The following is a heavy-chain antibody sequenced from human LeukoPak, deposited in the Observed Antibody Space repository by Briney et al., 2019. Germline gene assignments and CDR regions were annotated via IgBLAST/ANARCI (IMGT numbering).Heavy chain of an antibody. J-gene: IGHJ5*02. CDR2: IYYSGST. D-gene: IGHD6-6*01. CDR1: GGSISSYY. CDR3: AREVGIAARVDP. Sequence: SETLSLTCTVSGGSISSYYWSWIRQPPGKGLEWIGYIYYSGSTNYNPSLKSRVTISVDTSKNQFSLQLNSVTPEDTAVYYCAREVGIAARVDPWGQGTLVTVSS. V-gene: IGHV4-59*12.